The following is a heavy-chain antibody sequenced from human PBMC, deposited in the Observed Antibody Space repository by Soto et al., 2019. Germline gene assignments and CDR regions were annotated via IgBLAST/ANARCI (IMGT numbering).Heavy chain of an antibody. CDR1: GFTFSNAW. V-gene: IGHV3-15*01. J-gene: IGHJ4*02. D-gene: IGHD2-21*02. CDR3: AKSVLVTAYFDY. Sequence: EVQLVESGGGLVKPGGSLRLSCAASGFTFSNAWMSWVRQAPGKGLEWVGRIKSKTDGGTTDYAAPVKGRFTISRDNSKNTLYLQMNSLRAEDTAVYYCAKSVLVTAYFDYWGQGTLVTVSS. CDR2: IKSKTDGGTT.